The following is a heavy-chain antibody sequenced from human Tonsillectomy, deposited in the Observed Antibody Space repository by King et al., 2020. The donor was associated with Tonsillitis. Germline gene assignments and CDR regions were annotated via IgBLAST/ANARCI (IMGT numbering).Heavy chain of an antibody. V-gene: IGHV2-5*02. CDR3: ARRHSGIFAPAPIRDAFDV. D-gene: IGHD2-2*02. CDR2: IYWDDDK. CDR1: GFSLTTSGVG. J-gene: IGHJ3*01. Sequence: ITLKESGPTLVEPTQTLTLTCTFSGFSLTTSGVGVGWIRQPPGKALEWLALIYWDDDKRYSPSLKSRLTITKDTSKNQVILTLTNMDPVDTATYFCARRHSGIFAPAPIRDAFDVWGQGAVVTVSS.